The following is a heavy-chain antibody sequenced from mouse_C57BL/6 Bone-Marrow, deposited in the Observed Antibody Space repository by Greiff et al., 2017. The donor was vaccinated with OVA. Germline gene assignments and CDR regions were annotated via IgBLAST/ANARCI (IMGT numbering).Heavy chain of an antibody. D-gene: IGHD2-3*01. CDR2: IYPGSGNT. Sequence: VQLQQSGAELVRPGASVKLSCKASGYTFTDYYINWVKQRPGQGLEWIASIYPGSGNTYYNEKFKGKATLTAEKSSSTAYMQLSSLTSEDSAVYFCARSDGSPYFDYWGQGTTLTVSS. CDR3: ARSDGSPYFDY. CDR1: GYTFTDYY. V-gene: IGHV1-76*01. J-gene: IGHJ2*01.